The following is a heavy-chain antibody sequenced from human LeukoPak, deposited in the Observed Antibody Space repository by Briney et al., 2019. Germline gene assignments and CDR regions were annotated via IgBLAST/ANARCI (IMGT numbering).Heavy chain of an antibody. Sequence: SQTLSLTCAISGDSVSIKSATWNWIRQSPSGGLEWLGKTYYRSKWSNDSAVSVTSRITISPDTSKNQFSLQLNSVTPEDTAVYYCARDPRVSAGWQFDYWGQGTLVTVSS. J-gene: IGHJ4*02. V-gene: IGHV6-1*01. CDR3: ARDPRVSAGWQFDY. CDR1: GDSVSIKSAT. D-gene: IGHD6-19*01. CDR2: TYYRSKWSN.